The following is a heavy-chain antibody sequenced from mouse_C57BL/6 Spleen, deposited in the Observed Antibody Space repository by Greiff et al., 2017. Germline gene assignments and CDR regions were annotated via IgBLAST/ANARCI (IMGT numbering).Heavy chain of an antibody. Sequence: EVKLVESGGGLVKPGGSLKLSCAASGFTFSDYGMHWVRQAPEKGLGWVAYISSGSSTIYYADTVKGRFTISRDNAKNTLFLQMTSRRSEDTALYSRAMTIKLRGGSDDWGQGPSVTVSS. CDR1: GFTFSDYG. J-gene: IGHJ4*01. CDR3: AMTIKLRGGSDD. CDR2: ISSGSSTI. V-gene: IGHV5-17*01. D-gene: IGHD1-1*02.